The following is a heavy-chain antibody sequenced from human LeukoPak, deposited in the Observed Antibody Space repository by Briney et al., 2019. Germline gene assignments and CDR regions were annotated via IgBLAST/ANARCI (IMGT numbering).Heavy chain of an antibody. CDR3: VSSSPRYCTGGTCYSSRGFEY. CDR2: IYYRGTT. V-gene: IGHV4-59*01. CDR1: GDSISTYY. D-gene: IGHD2-15*01. Sequence: SETLSLTCTVSGDSISTYYWSWIRQSPGKGLEWIAYIYYRGTTNYNPSLKSRVTISADTSKTQFSLILSSVTAADTAVYYCVSSSPRYCTGGTCYSSRGFEYWGQGALVTVSS. J-gene: IGHJ4*02.